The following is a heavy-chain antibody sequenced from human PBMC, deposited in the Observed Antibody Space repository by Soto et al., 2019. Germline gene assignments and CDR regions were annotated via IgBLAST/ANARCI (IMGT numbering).Heavy chain of an antibody. V-gene: IGHV4-4*07. Sequence: PSETLSLTCTVSGASMNSYHWSWIRQPAGKGLEWIGHIHSSGSTNYNPSLKSRVTMSVDTSKNQFSLRLMSLTAADTAVYYCARDQGVAAAGITWFDPWGQASLVTVSS. CDR3: ARDQGVAAAGITWFDP. D-gene: IGHD6-13*01. J-gene: IGHJ5*02. CDR2: IHSSGST. CDR1: GASMNSYH.